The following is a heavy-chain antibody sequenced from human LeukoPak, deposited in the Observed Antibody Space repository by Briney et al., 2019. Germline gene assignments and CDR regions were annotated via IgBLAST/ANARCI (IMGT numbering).Heavy chain of an antibody. CDR2: IKQDGGEK. CDR1: GFTFSSYW. Sequence: GGSLRLSCAASGFTFSSYWMSWVRQAPGKGLEWVANIKQDGGEKYYVDSVKGRFTISRDNSKNSLYLQMNSLRAEDTAVYYCARERHSGLVVGYYYYYMDVWGKGTTVTISS. D-gene: IGHD6-19*01. J-gene: IGHJ6*03. V-gene: IGHV3-7*01. CDR3: ARERHSGLVVGYYYYYMDV.